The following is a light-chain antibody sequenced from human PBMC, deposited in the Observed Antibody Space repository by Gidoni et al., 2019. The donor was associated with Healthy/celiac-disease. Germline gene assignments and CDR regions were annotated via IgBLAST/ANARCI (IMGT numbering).Light chain of an antibody. CDR3: QQYYSYPWT. V-gene: IGKV1-8*01. J-gene: IGKJ1*01. CDR2: AAS. CDR1: QGISSY. Sequence: AIRMSQSPSSFSAFTGVRGTITCRASQGISSYLAWYQQKPGKAPKLLIYAASTLQSGVPSSFSGSGSGTDFTLTISCLQSEDFATYYCQQYYSYPWTFGQGTKVEIK.